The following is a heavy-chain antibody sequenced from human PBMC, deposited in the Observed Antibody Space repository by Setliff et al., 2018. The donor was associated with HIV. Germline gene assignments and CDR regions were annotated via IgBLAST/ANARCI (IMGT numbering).Heavy chain of an antibody. CDR1: GGSISSHY. V-gene: IGHV4-59*11. J-gene: IGHJ5*02. D-gene: IGHD3-10*01. Sequence: SETLSLTCTVSGVSGGSISSHYWNWIRQPPGKGLAWIGYIYYTGTTKNNPSLKSRVTMSIDTSKNQFSLKLSSVTAADTAVYYCARGLWFGGSYWFDPWGQGTLVTVSS. CDR3: ARGLWFGGSYWFDP. CDR2: IYYTGTT.